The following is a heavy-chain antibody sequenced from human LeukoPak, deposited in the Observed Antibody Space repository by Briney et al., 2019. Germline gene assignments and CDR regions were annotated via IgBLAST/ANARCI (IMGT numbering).Heavy chain of an antibody. J-gene: IGHJ4*02. Sequence: GASVKVSCKASGGTFSSYAISWVRQAPGQGLEWMGGIIPIFGTANYAQKFQGRVTITADESTSTAYMELSSLRSEDTAVYYCARSVAAAIYYFDYWGQGTLVTVSS. V-gene: IGHV1-69*13. D-gene: IGHD6-13*01. CDR3: ARSVAAAIYYFDY. CDR1: GGTFSSYA. CDR2: IIPIFGTA.